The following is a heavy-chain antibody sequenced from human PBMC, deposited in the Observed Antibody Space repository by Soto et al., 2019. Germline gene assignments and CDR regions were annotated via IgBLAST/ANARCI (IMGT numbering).Heavy chain of an antibody. J-gene: IGHJ4*02. D-gene: IGHD5-12*01. CDR3: ARGVVSTGYFDY. CDR2: RRDKVHRHTT. Sequence: EVQLAESGGGLVQPGGSLRLSCAASGFTFSDHYMDWVRQAPGKGLEWVGRRRDKVHRHTTEYAASVKGRFTISRGDSENSLYLQMNSLKTEDTAVYYCARGVVSTGYFDYWGQGTLVTVSS. CDR1: GFTFSDHY. V-gene: IGHV3-72*01.